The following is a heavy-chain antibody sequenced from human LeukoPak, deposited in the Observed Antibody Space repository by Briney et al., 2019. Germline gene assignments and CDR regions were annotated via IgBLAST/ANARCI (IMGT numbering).Heavy chain of an antibody. CDR1: GFTFSDYY. CDR2: ISSSSSTI. V-gene: IGHV3-11*04. D-gene: IGHD2-2*01. J-gene: IGHJ6*03. CDR3: ARGDVVVPAAIPYYYYYMDV. Sequence: KSGGSLRLSCAASGFTFSDYYMSWIRQAPGKGLEWVSYISSSSSTIYYADSVKGRFTISRDNAKNSLYLQMNSLRAEDTAVYYCARGDVVVPAAIPYYYYYMDVWGKGTTVTVSS.